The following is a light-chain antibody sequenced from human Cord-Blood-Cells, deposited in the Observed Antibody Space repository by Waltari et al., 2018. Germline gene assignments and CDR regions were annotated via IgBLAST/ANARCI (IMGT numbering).Light chain of an antibody. CDR3: SSYTSSSTWV. CDR1: SSDVGGYNY. J-gene: IGLJ3*02. Sequence: PGQSITISCTGTSSDVGGYNYVSWYQQHPGKAPKLMIYDVSNRPSGVSNRFSGSKSGNTASLTISGLQAEDESDYYCSSYTSSSTWVFGGGTKLTVL. V-gene: IGLV2-14*04. CDR2: DVS.